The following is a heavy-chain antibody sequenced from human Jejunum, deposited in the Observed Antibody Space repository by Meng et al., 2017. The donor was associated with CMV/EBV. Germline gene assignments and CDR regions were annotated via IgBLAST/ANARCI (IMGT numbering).Heavy chain of an antibody. CDR2: TRYDGSNR. Sequence: QVQLVKSGAEVKKPGASVKVSCKASGYTFTSYGMHWVRQAPGKGLEWVAFTRYDGSNRWYVDSVKGRFTISRDNSKNTLYLQMNSLRTEDTAVYSCAKDPDTYSYGYGLHYWGQGTLVTVSS. J-gene: IGHJ4*02. V-gene: IGHV3-30*02. CDR1: GYTFTSYG. D-gene: IGHD5-18*01. CDR3: AKDPDTYSYGYGLHY.